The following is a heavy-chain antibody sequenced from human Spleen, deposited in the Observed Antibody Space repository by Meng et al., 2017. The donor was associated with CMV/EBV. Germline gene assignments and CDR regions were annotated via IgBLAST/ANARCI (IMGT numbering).Heavy chain of an antibody. V-gene: IGHV3-74*01. Sequence: GGSLRLSCAASGFTFGSHWMHWVRQVPGKGLVWVARINNDGSSTSYAESVKGRFTISRDNSKNTLYLQMNSLRAEDTAVYYCVGGRLFGDFDYWGQGTLVTVSS. D-gene: IGHD2-15*01. CDR1: GFTFGSHW. CDR3: VGGRLFGDFDY. CDR2: INNDGSST. J-gene: IGHJ4*02.